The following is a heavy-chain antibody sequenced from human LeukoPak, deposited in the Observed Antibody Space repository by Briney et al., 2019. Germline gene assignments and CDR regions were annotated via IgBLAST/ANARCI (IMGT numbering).Heavy chain of an antibody. V-gene: IGHV4-59*01. CDR2: IYYSGTT. CDR1: GGSITNYY. Sequence: SETLSLTCTVSGGSITNYYGGWIRQTPGKGLELIGYIYYSGTTNYNPSLQSRVSISVDTSKKQFSLRLTSVTAADTAVYYCARRVVDYYGMDVWGQGTTVTVSS. CDR3: ARRVVDYYGMDV. D-gene: IGHD2-15*01. J-gene: IGHJ6*02.